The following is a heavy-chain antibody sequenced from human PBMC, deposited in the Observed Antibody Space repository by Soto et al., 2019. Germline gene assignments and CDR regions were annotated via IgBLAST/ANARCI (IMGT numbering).Heavy chain of an antibody. CDR3: ASLPGSGYYFDY. CDR1: GGSISSYY. CDR2: IYHSGST. J-gene: IGHJ4*02. Sequence: PSETLSLTCTVSGGSISSYYWSWIRQPPGKGLEWIGYIYHSGSTYYNPSLKSRVTISVDRSKNQFSLKLSSVTAADTAVYYCASLPGSGYYFDYWGQGTLVTVSS. V-gene: IGHV4-59*12. D-gene: IGHD3-22*01.